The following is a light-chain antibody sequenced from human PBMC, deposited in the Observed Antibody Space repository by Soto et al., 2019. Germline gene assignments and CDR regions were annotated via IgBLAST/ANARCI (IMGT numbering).Light chain of an antibody. CDR2: LNSYGSH. V-gene: IGLV4-69*01. Sequence: QLVLTQSPSASASLGASVKLTCTLSSGHSNYAIAWHQQQPEKGPRYLMKLNSYGSHTKGDGIPDRFSGSSSGAERYLTISSLQSEDEAEYYCQTWGSGNLVFAGGTKLTVL. J-gene: IGLJ2*01. CDR3: QTWGSGNLV. CDR1: SGHSNYA.